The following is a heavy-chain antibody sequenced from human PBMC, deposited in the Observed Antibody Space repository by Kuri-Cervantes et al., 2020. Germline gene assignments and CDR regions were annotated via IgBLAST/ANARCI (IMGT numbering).Heavy chain of an antibody. J-gene: IGHJ6*02. CDR3: ATTPTRIAAAGTSEYYYYYYGMDV. CDR2: FDPVDGET. D-gene: IGHD6-13*01. CDR1: GYTLTELS. Sequence: ASVKVSCKVSGYTLTELSMHWVRQAPGKGLEWMGGFDPVDGETIYAQKFQGRVAMTEDTSTDTAYMELSSLRSEDTAVYYCATTPTRIAAAGTSEYYYYYYGMDVWGQGTTVTVSS. V-gene: IGHV1-24*01.